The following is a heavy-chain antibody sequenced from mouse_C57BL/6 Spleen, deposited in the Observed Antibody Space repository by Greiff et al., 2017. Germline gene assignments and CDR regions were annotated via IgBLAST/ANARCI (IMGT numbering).Heavy chain of an antibody. Sequence: QVQLQQSGAELVRPGASVTLSCKASGYTFTDYEMHWVKQTPVHGLEWIGAIDPETGGTAYNQKFKGKAILTADKSSSTAYMELRSLTSEDSAVYYCTRLVLDSSGYYWGQGTTLTVSS. CDR3: TRLVLDSSGYY. J-gene: IGHJ2*01. V-gene: IGHV1-15*01. CDR1: GYTFTDYE. D-gene: IGHD3-2*02. CDR2: IDPETGGT.